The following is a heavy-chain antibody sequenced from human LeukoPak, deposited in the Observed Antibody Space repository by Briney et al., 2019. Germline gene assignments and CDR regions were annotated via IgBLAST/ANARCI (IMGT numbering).Heavy chain of an antibody. J-gene: IGHJ4*02. CDR2: ICDTGSP. D-gene: IGHD6-19*01. Sequence: SQTLSLTCSVSGGSISSGAYCWSWIRQPPGKGLEWIGYICDTGSPFYTPSLKSRVTISVDKSRNQFSLKLSSVTAADSAVYYCARDLAASSSYWSQGTLVTVSS. CDR3: ARDLAASSSY. CDR1: GGSISSGAYC. V-gene: IGHV4-30-2*01.